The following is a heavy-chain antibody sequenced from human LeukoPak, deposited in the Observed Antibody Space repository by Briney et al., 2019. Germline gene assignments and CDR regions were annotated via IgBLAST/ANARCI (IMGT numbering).Heavy chain of an antibody. V-gene: IGHV3-74*01. CDR1: GFTFSSYW. CDR2: INTDGSTT. D-gene: IGHD7-27*01. J-gene: IGHJ4*02. Sequence: GESLRLSCAASGFTFSSYWMHWVRQAPGKGLVWVSRINTDGSTTTYADSVKGRFTVSRDNAKNTLYLQMNSLRAEDTAVYYCARQESLGYWGQGTLVTVSS. CDR3: ARQESLGY.